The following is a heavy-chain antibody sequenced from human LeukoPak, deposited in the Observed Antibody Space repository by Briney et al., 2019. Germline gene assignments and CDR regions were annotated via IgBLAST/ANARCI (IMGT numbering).Heavy chain of an antibody. V-gene: IGHV6-1*01. CDR1: GDSVSSNSAA. CDR2: TFYRSTWYK. D-gene: IGHD6-13*01. J-gene: IGHJ4*02. CDR3: ARDTNGSSWYFLDY. Sequence: SQTLSLTCAISGDSVSSNSAAWNWIRQSPSRGLEWLGRTFYRSTWYKDYAVSVKSRITINPDTSKNQFSLQLNSLTPEDTAVYYCARDTNGSSWYFLDYWGQGTLVTVSS.